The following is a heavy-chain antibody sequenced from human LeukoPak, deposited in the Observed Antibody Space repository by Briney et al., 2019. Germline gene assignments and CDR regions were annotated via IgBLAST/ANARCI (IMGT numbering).Heavy chain of an antibody. CDR2: IWYDGSNK. CDR1: GFTFSSYG. D-gene: IGHD1-26*01. Sequence: GGSLRLSCAASGFTFSSYGMHWVRQAPGKGLEWVAVIWYDGSNKYYADSVKGRFTISRDNSKNTLYLQMNSLRAEDTAVYYCARPAGIVGADWYFDLWGRGTLVTVSS. V-gene: IGHV3-33*01. CDR3: ARPAGIVGADWYFDL. J-gene: IGHJ2*01.